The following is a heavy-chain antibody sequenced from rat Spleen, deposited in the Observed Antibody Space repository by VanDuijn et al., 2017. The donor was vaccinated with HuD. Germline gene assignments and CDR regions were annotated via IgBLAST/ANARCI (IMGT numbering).Heavy chain of an antibody. CDR1: GFTFSDYN. Sequence: EVQLVESGGGLVQPGRSLKLSCAASGFTFSDYNMAWVRQAPGKGLEWVASITSAGDTTYYPDSVKGRFTISRENAYSTLYLQMNSLRSEDTGTYYCTRENWKPDYWGQGVMVTVSS. CDR2: ITSAGDTT. D-gene: IGHD4-2*01. J-gene: IGHJ2*01. CDR3: TRENWKPDY. V-gene: IGHV5-20*01.